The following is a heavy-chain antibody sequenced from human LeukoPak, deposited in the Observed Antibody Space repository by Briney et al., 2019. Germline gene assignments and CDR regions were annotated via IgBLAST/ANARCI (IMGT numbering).Heavy chain of an antibody. CDR2: IKQDGSEK. Sequence: PGGSLRLTCSASGFTFSSYWMSWVRQAPGKGLEWVANIKQDGSEKYYVDSVKGRFTISRDNAKNSLYLQMNSLRAEDTAVYYCARGGSTKYSSGWLSAFDYWGQGTLVTVSS. V-gene: IGHV3-7*01. J-gene: IGHJ4*02. CDR3: ARGGSTKYSSGWLSAFDY. D-gene: IGHD6-19*01. CDR1: GFTFSSYW.